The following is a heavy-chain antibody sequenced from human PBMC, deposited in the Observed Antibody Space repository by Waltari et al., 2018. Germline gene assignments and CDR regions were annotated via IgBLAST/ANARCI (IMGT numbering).Heavy chain of an antibody. CDR2: VDPEDGET. D-gene: IGHD3-22*01. CDR1: GYTFTDYY. CDR3: ATARDYYDSSGYYYFDY. J-gene: IGHJ4*02. Sequence: EVQLVQSGAEVKKPGATVKISCKVSGYTFTDYYMHWVQQAPGKGLEWMGLVDPEDGETIYAQKFQGRVTMTEDTSTDTAYMELSSLRSEDTAVYYCATARDYYDSSGYYYFDYWGQGTLVTVSS. V-gene: IGHV1-69-2*01.